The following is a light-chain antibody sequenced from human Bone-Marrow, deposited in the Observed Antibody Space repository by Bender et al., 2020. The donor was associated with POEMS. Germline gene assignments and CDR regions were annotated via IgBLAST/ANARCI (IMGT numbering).Light chain of an antibody. Sequence: QSALTQPPSASGSPGQSVTISCTGTSSDIGYYNYVSWYQQHPGKAPKLMISDVNTRPSGVPHRFSGSESGNTASLTVSGLQAEDEADYYCSSYAGSNSVIFGGGTTLPVL. J-gene: IGLJ2*01. CDR1: SSDIGYYNY. V-gene: IGLV2-8*01. CDR3: SSYAGSNSVI. CDR2: DVN.